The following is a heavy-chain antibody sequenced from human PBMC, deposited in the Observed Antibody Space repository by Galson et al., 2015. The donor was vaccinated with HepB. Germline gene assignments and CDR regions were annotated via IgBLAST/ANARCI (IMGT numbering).Heavy chain of an antibody. J-gene: IGHJ5*02. Sequence: SLRLSCAASGFTFSSYGMHWVRQAPGKGLEWVAVISYDGSNQYYADSVKGRFTISRDNSKNTLYLQMNSLRAEDTAVYYCAKFPSYDSSGGWFDPWGQGTLVTVSS. CDR1: GFTFSSYG. V-gene: IGHV3-30*18. CDR2: ISYDGSNQ. D-gene: IGHD3-22*01. CDR3: AKFPSYDSSGGWFDP.